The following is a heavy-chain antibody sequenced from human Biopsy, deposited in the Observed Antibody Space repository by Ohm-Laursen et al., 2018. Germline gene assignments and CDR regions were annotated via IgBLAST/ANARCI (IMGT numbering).Heavy chain of an antibody. CDR2: IYHSGTT. D-gene: IGHD6-25*01. CDR3: ARTYSGCEDEAFDV. Sequence: TLSLTCVVSGFSLNTNYYCGWFRHPPGKRLEWFGGIYHSGTTYYNPSLESRLTISVDTSRNHYSLFLTSVAAADTAVYYCARTYSGCEDEAFDVWGRGILVTVSS. V-gene: IGHV4-38-2*01. CDR1: GFSLNTNYY. J-gene: IGHJ3*01.